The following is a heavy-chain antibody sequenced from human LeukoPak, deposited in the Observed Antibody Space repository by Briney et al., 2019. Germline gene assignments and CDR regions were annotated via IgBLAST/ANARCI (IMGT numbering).Heavy chain of an antibody. Sequence: GGSLRLSCAASGFTLSSYWMSWVRQAPGKGLEGVANIKQDGSEKYYVDSVKGRFTISRDNAKNSLYLQMNSLRAEDTAVYYCARVYFQYYYDSSGQNDYWGQGTLVTVSS. D-gene: IGHD3-22*01. CDR3: ARVYFQYYYDSSGQNDY. V-gene: IGHV3-7*01. CDR1: GFTLSSYW. J-gene: IGHJ4*02. CDR2: IKQDGSEK.